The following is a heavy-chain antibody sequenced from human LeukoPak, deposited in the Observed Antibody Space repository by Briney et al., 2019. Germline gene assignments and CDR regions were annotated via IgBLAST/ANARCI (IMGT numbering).Heavy chain of an antibody. D-gene: IGHD4-11*01. J-gene: IGHJ4*02. V-gene: IGHV1-18*01. CDR1: GYTFTSYG. Sequence: GASVKVSCKASGYTFTSYGISWVRQAPGQGLEWMGWISAYNGNTNYAQKLQGRVTMTTDTSTSTAYMELRSLRSDDTAVYYCARDPGHDTSNYGGLDFWGQGTLVTVSS. CDR2: ISAYNGNT. CDR3: ARDPGHDTSNYGGLDF.